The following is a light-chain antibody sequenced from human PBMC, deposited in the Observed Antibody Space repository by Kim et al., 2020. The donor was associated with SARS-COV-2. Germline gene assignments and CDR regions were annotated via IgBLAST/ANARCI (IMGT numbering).Light chain of an antibody. J-gene: IGLJ2*01. Sequence: GQSVPIPCTGTSSDVGGSNFVAWYQQHPGKAPKLIISEVSRRPSGVPDRFSGSRSGNTASLTVSGLQAEDEAEYFCCSYAGNYNSIFGGGTQLTVL. CDR3: CSYAGNYNSI. V-gene: IGLV2-8*01. CDR2: EVS. CDR1: SSDVGGSNF.